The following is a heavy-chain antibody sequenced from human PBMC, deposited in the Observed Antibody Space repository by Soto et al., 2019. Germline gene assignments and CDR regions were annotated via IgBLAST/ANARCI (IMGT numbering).Heavy chain of an antibody. D-gene: IGHD6-13*01. J-gene: IGHJ6*02. CDR1: GGSISSYY. CDR2: IYYSGST. Sequence: SETLSLTCTVSGGSISSYYWSWVRQPPGKGLEWIGYIYYSGSTNYNPSLKSRVTISVDTSKNQFSLKLSSVTAADTAVYYCARAFGGIAAAGQIYYYYYYGMDVWGQGTTVTVSS. V-gene: IGHV4-59*01. CDR3: ARAFGGIAAAGQIYYYYYYGMDV.